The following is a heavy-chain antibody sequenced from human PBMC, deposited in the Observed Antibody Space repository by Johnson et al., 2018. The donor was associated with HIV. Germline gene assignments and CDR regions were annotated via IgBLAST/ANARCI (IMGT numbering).Heavy chain of an antibody. CDR2: ISSDGSAK. J-gene: IGHJ3*02. V-gene: IGHV3-30-3*01. Sequence: QVQLVESGGGVVQPGRSLRLSCIVSRFTFSNYTIHWVRQAPGKGLEWVAVISSDGSAKYYADSVKGPFTISRDNSKNTLYLQLNTLRAADTAVYYCARDWDAYGAFDIWGQGTMVTVSS. CDR3: ARDWDAYGAFDI. CDR1: RFTFSNYT. D-gene: IGHD1-26*01.